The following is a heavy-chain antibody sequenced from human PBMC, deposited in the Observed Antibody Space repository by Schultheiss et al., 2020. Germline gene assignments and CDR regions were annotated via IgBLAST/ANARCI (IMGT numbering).Heavy chain of an antibody. Sequence: GGSLRLSCAASGFTFSSYWMSWVRQAPGKGLEWVANIKYDGSEKYYVDSVKGRFTISRDNAKNSLYLQMNSLRAEDTAVYYCAKVPGGPTPNIAPEDYWGQGTLVTVSS. V-gene: IGHV3-7*03. CDR1: GFTFSSYW. J-gene: IGHJ4*02. D-gene: IGHD6-25*01. CDR3: AKVPGGPTPNIAPEDY. CDR2: IKYDGSEK.